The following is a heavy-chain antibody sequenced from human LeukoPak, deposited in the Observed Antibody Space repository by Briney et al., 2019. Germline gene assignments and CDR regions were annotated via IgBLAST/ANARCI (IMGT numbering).Heavy chain of an antibody. V-gene: IGHV3-23*01. J-gene: IGHJ4*02. D-gene: IGHD6-13*01. CDR1: GFTFSNYA. CDR3: VKDGIEAADTTYFDS. Sequence: PGGSLRLSCAASGFTFSNYAMSWVRQAPGRGLEWVSAIGGSGSGSYYADSVKGRFTISRDNSKNTLYLQMNGLRAEDTAVYYCVKDGIEAADTTYFDSWGQGTLVTVSS. CDR2: IGGSGSGS.